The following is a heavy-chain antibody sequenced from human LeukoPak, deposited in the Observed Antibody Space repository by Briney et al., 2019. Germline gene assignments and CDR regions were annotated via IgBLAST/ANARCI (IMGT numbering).Heavy chain of an antibody. CDR2: ISSSSSTI. Sequence: GGSLRLSCAASGFTFSSYSMNWVRQAPGKGREWVSYISSSSSTIYYADPVKGRFTISRDNAKNSLYLQMNSLRAEDTAVYYCAGVERGIQLWFPYGMDVWGQGTTVTVSS. J-gene: IGHJ6*02. CDR3: AGVERGIQLWFPYGMDV. V-gene: IGHV3-48*01. D-gene: IGHD5-18*01. CDR1: GFTFSSYS.